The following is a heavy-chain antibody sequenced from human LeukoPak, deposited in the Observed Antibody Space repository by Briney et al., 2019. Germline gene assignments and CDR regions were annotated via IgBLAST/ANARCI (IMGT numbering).Heavy chain of an antibody. D-gene: IGHD2/OR15-2a*01. V-gene: IGHV3-7*01. CDR3: ATPPFSVGLDS. J-gene: IGHJ4*02. CDR1: GITFRNYW. CDR2: IKQDGSEK. Sequence: GGSLRLSCAASGITFRNYWMSWVRQAPGKGLEWVANIKQDGSEKYYMASVKGRFTISRDNAKNSLYLQMNSLRAEETAVYYCATPPFSVGLDSWGQGTPVTVSS.